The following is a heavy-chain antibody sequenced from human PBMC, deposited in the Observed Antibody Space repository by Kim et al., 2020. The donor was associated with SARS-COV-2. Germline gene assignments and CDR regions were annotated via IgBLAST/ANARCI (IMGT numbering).Heavy chain of an antibody. J-gene: IGHJ5*02. CDR2: ITSSSSSI. V-gene: IGHV3-21*06. D-gene: IGHD2-15*01. CDR1: GFTFTSHT. CDR3: VRDGRCSGTGCYSFFDP. Sequence: GGSLRLSCAASGFTFTSHTMHWVRQAPGKGTGLEMVSSITSSSSSIWYADSVKGRFTNSRDNAENSMYLQMSSLRAEDTAVYYCVRDGRCSGTGCYSFFDPWGRGTLVTVSS.